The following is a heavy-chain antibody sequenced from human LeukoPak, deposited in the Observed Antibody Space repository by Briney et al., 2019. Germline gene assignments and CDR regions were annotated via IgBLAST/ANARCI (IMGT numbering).Heavy chain of an antibody. V-gene: IGHV3-15*01. CDR3: TTDSYGIFYFDY. J-gene: IGHJ4*02. Sequence: GGSLRLSCAPSGFTFSNAWMTWVRQAPGKALEWVGRIRSKTDGGTRDYAAPVKGRFTISRDDSKNTLYLQMNSLKTEDTAVYYCTTDSYGIFYFDYWGQGTLVTVSS. CDR2: IRSKTDGGTR. D-gene: IGHD5-18*01. CDR1: GFTFSNAW.